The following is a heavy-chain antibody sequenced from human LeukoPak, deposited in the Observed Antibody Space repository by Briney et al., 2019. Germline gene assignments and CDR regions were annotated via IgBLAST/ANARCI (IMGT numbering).Heavy chain of an antibody. D-gene: IGHD3-10*01. J-gene: IGHJ4*02. CDR1: GASISSTSYC. CDR3: ASMVRGNWDY. Sequence: SETLSLTCTVPGASISSTSYCWGWLRQPAGQGLEWIGHIHTSGSTNYNPSLKSQVTISVDTSKNQFSLKLSSVTAADTAVYYCASMVRGNWDYWGQGTLVTVSS. CDR2: IHTSGST. V-gene: IGHV4-61*09.